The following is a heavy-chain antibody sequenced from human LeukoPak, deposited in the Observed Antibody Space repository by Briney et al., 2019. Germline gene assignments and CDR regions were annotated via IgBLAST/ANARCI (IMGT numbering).Heavy chain of an antibody. CDR3: ARGITMVRGVSYQQIDY. Sequence: SETLSLTCTVSGGSISSSSYYWGWIRQPPGKGLEWIGSIYYSGSTYYNPSLKSRVTISVDTSKNQFSLKLSSVTAADTAVYYCARGITMVRGVSYQQIDYWGQGTLVTVSS. V-gene: IGHV4-39*01. CDR1: GGSISSSSYY. J-gene: IGHJ4*02. CDR2: IYYSGST. D-gene: IGHD3-10*01.